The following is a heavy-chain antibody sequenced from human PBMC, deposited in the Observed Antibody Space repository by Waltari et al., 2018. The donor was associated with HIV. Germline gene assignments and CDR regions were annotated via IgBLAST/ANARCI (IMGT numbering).Heavy chain of an antibody. CDR2: ISSRGSTI. J-gene: IGHJ4*02. Sequence: EVQLVESGGGLVQPGGSLRLSGAASGFTFSRYSMNWVRQAPGKGLEWVSYISSRGSTIYYADSVRGRFTISRDNAKNSLYLQLNSLGAEDTAVYYCARDHSGTYADFDYWGQGTLVTVSS. D-gene: IGHD1-26*01. V-gene: IGHV3-48*01. CDR3: ARDHSGTYADFDY. CDR1: GFTFSRYS.